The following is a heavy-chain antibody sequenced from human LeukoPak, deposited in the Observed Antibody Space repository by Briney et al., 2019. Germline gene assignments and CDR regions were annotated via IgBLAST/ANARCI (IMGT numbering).Heavy chain of an antibody. Sequence: PSETLSLTCAVYGGSFSGYYWSWIRQPPGKGLEWIGEINHSGSTNYNPSLKSRVTISVDTSKNQFSLKLSSVTAADTAVYYCARRLEGLTRWGLGGFDPWGQGTLVTVSS. V-gene: IGHV4-34*01. CDR1: GGSFSGYY. CDR3: ARRLEGLTRWGLGGFDP. CDR2: INHSGST. D-gene: IGHD2-21*01. J-gene: IGHJ5*02.